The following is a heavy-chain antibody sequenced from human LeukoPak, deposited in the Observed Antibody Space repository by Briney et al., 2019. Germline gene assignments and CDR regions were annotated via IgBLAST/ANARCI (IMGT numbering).Heavy chain of an antibody. CDR3: ARGKWELLPADY. CDR2: INSDGSRT. Sequence: TGGSLRLSCAASGFTFSSYWMHWVRQAPGKGLVWVSRINSDGSRTSYADSVKGRFTISRDNAKNTLYLQMNSLRAEDTAVYYCARGKWELLPADYWGQGTLVTVSS. CDR1: GFTFSSYW. J-gene: IGHJ4*02. V-gene: IGHV3-74*01. D-gene: IGHD1-26*01.